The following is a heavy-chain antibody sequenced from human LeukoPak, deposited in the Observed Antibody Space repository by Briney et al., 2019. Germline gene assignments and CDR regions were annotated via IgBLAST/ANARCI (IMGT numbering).Heavy chain of an antibody. CDR2: TYYSGST. J-gene: IGHJ4*02. CDR3: ARRGSGWLNIAAAYFDY. V-gene: IGHV4-39*01. CDR1: GGSISSSSYY. D-gene: IGHD6-13*01. Sequence: PSETLSLTCTVSGGSISSSSYYWGWIRQPPGKGLEWIGSTYYSGSTYYNPSLKSRVTISVDTSKNQFSLKLSSVTAADTAVYYCARRGSGWLNIAAAYFDYWGQGTLVTVSS.